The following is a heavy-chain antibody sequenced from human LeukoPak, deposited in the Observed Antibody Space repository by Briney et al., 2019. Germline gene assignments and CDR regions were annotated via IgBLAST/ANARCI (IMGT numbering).Heavy chain of an antibody. D-gene: IGHD2-15*01. CDR1: GGSISSYY. CDR2: IHYSGST. Sequence: KPSETLSLTCTVSGGSISSYYWSWIRQPPGKGLEWIGYIHYSGSTHYNPSLKSRVTISVDTSKNQVSLKLSSVTAADTAVYYCARHRCSGGSCYPMNWFDPWGQGTLVTVSS. J-gene: IGHJ5*02. CDR3: ARHRCSGGSCYPMNWFDP. V-gene: IGHV4-59*08.